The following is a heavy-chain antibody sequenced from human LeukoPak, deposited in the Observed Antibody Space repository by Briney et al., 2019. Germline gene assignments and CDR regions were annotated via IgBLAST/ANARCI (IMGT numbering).Heavy chain of an antibody. CDR2: IYYSGST. Sequence: SETLSLTCAVYGGSFSGYYWSWIRQPPGKGLEWIGSIYYSGSTYYNPSLKSRVTISVDTSKNQFSLKLSSVTAADTAVYYCASNYGFGPGDVWGKGTTVTISS. CDR3: ASNYGFGPGDV. J-gene: IGHJ6*04. CDR1: GGSFSGYY. D-gene: IGHD3-10*01. V-gene: IGHV4-34*01.